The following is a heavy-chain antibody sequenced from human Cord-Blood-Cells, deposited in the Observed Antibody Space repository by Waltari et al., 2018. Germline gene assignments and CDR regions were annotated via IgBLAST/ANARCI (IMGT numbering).Heavy chain of an antibody. Sequence: EVQLVESGGGLVKPGGSLRLSCAASGFTFSNAWMSWVRQAPGKGLAWVGRIKSKTAGGTTDYAAPVKGRFTIARDDSKNTLYLQMNSLKTEDTAVYYCTTEGIVVVVAATPGWFDPWGQGTLVTVSS. CDR2: IKSKTAGGTT. D-gene: IGHD2-15*01. V-gene: IGHV3-15*01. J-gene: IGHJ5*02. CDR3: TTEGIVVVVAATPGWFDP. CDR1: GFTFSNAW.